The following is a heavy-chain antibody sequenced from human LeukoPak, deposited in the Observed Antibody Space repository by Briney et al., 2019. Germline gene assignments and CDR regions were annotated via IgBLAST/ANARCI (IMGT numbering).Heavy chain of an antibody. CDR3: ARSDYGDYRSFDY. J-gene: IGHJ4*02. Sequence: SVKVSCKVSGYTFTTYGISWVRQAPGQGLEWMGRIIPIFGTANYAQKFQGRVTITADKSTSTAYMELSSLRSEDTAVYFCARSDYGDYRSFDYWDQGTLVTVSS. V-gene: IGHV1-69*06. D-gene: IGHD4-17*01. CDR2: IIPIFGTA. CDR1: GYTFTTYG.